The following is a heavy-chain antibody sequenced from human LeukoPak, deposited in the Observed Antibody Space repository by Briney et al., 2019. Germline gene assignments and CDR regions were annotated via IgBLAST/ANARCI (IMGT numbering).Heavy chain of an antibody. D-gene: IGHD6-19*01. V-gene: IGHV3-30-3*01. CDR3: AREVIAVAGALYGMDV. Sequence: GGSLRLSCAASGLTFSSYAMHWVRQAPGKGLVWVAVISYDGSNKYYADSVKGRFTISRDNSKNTLYLQMNSLRAEDTAVYYCAREVIAVAGALYGMDVWGQGTTVTVSS. CDR2: ISYDGSNK. CDR1: GLTFSSYA. J-gene: IGHJ6*02.